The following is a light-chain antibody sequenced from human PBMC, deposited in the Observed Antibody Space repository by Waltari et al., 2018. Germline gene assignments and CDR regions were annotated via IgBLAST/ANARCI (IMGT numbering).Light chain of an antibody. CDR1: QDISNY. CDR3: QQYDNLPIT. CDR2: DAS. J-gene: IGKJ3*01. V-gene: IGKV1-33*01. Sequence: DIQMTQSPSSLSASVGDRVTITCQASQDISNYLNWYQQKPGKAPKLLIYDASKLETGVPSRFSGSGSGTDFTFTISSLQPEDIATYYCQQYDNLPITFGPGTKVDI.